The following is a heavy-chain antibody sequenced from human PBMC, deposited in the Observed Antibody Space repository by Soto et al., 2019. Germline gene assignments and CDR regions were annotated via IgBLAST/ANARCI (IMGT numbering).Heavy chain of an antibody. CDR1: GFTFSDYY. V-gene: IGHV3-11*01. D-gene: IGHD3-10*01. CDR3: ARDPLHHGSTFDY. J-gene: IGHJ4*02. Sequence: PGGSLRLSCAASGFTFSDYYMSWLRQPPGKGLEWISYITSSGGTMYYADSVKGRFTISRDNAKNSLYLQMNGLRAEDTAVYYCARDPLHHGSTFDYWGQGTLVTVSS. CDR2: ITSSGGTM.